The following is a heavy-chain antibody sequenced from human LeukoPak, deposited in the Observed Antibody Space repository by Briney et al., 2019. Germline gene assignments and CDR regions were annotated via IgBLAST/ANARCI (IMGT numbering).Heavy chain of an antibody. D-gene: IGHD3-16*01. J-gene: IGHJ3*02. CDR3: AKDRDDYVWGSYLGAFDI. CDR1: GFTFSSYG. Sequence: GGSLRLSCAASGFTFSSYGVSWVRQAPGKGLEWVSAISGSGGSTYYADSVEGRFTISRDNSKNTLYLQMNSLRAEDTAVFYCAKDRDDYVWGSYLGAFDIWGQGTMVTVSS. V-gene: IGHV3-23*01. CDR2: ISGSGGST.